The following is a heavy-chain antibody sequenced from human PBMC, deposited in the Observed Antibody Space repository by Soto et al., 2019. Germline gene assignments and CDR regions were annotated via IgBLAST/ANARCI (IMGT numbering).Heavy chain of an antibody. CDR1: GFTFSSYA. V-gene: IGHV3-23*01. CDR3: AKPRYNWNYGGDYYYGMDV. D-gene: IGHD1-7*01. J-gene: IGHJ6*02. CDR2: ISGSGGST. Sequence: GGSLRLSCAASGFTFSSYAMSWVRQAPGKGLEWVSAISGSGGSTYYADSVKGRFTISRGNSKNTLYLQMNSLRAEDTAVYYCAKPRYNWNYGGDYYYGMDVWGQGTTVTVSS.